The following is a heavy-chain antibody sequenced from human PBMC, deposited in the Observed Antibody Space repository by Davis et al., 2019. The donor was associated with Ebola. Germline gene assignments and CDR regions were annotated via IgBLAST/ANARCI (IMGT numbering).Heavy chain of an antibody. CDR2: IYQTGKTF. D-gene: IGHD1-1*01. CDR3: ARWKIGHEYIDY. J-gene: IGHJ4*02. CDR1: GFPFSSYS. V-gene: IGHV3-23*05. Sequence: GGSLRLSCAASGFPFSSYSMSWVRQAPGQGLEWVSGIYQTGKTFYYADSVRGRFTVSRDDSENTLDLQINRLRLEDTAIYYCARWKIGHEYIDYWGQGLLVTVSS.